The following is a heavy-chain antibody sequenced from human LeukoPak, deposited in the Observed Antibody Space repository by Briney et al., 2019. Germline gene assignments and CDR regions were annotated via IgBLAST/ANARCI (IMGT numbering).Heavy chain of an antibody. CDR1: GGSIRGYY. J-gene: IGHJ4*02. CDR3: AGGENGYNAFIDY. V-gene: IGHV4-59*08. Sequence: PSETLSLTCTVSGGSIRGYYWSSIRQPPRKGLEWIGYIYHSGSIYYNPSLKSRVTISVDTSKNQFSLKLKSVTAADTAMYYCAGGENGYNAFIDYWGQGALVTVSS. D-gene: IGHD5-24*01. CDR2: IYHSGSI.